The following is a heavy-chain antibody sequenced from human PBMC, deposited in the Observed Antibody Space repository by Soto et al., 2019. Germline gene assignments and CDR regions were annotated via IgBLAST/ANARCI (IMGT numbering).Heavy chain of an antibody. CDR1: GYTFTSYA. J-gene: IGHJ4*02. CDR2: INAGNGNT. D-gene: IGHD4-17*01. CDR3: AREPLDTDIIDY. Sequence: ASVKVSCKASGYTFTSYAMHWVRQAPGQRLELMGWINAGNGNTKYSQKFQGRVTITRDTSASTAYMELSSLRSEDTAVYYCAREPLDTDIIDYWGQGTLVTVSS. V-gene: IGHV1-3*01.